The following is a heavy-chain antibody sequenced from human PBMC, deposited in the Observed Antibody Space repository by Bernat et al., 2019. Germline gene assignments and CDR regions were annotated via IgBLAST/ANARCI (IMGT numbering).Heavy chain of an antibody. V-gene: IGHV1-69*02. J-gene: IGHJ4*02. CDR1: GGTFSSYT. D-gene: IGHD3-22*01. CDR3: ARGGGYYDSSGSPGGFDLDY. Sequence: QVQLVQSGAEVKKPGSSVKVSCKASGGTFSSYTISWVRQAPGQGLEWMGRIIPILGIANYAQKFQGRVTITADKSTSTAYMELSSLRSEDTAVYYCARGGGYYDSSGSPGGFDLDYWGQGTLVTVSS. CDR2: IIPILGIA.